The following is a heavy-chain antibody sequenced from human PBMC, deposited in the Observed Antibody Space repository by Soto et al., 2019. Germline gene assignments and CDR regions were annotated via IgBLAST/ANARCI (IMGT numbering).Heavy chain of an antibody. CDR2: IKEDGSQQ. V-gene: IGHV3-7*01. CDR3: LGAGADATG. Sequence: EVQLVESGGGLVQPGGSLRLSCAASGFTFSNYWMNWVRQAPGKGLEWVANIKEDGSQQYYVESVKGRLTISRDNAKNSVFLQMNSLRVEDTAVYYCLGAGADATGRGQGTLVTVSS. D-gene: IGHD1-26*01. J-gene: IGHJ4*02. CDR1: GFTFSNYW.